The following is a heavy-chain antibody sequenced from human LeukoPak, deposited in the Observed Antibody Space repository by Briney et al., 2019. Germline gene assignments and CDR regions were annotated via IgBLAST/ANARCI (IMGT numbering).Heavy chain of an antibody. V-gene: IGHV5-51*01. CDR3: ARQPRGTVVFDY. CDR1: GYSFTSYW. J-gene: IGHJ4*02. Sequence: GESLKISCKGSGYSFTSYWIGWVRQMPGKGLEWMGIIYPGDSDIRYSPSFQGHVSISADKSVSTAYLQWSSLKASDSAMYYCARQPRGTVVFDYWGQGTLVTVSS. D-gene: IGHD4-23*01. CDR2: IYPGDSDI.